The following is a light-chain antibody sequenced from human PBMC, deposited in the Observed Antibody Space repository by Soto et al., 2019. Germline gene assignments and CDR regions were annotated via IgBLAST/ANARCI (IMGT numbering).Light chain of an antibody. CDR3: QEYNGAPWA. CDR2: AAS. J-gene: IGKJ1*01. CDR1: QDISNY. Sequence: DIQMTQSPSSLSASVGDRVTITCRASQDISNYLAWYQQKPGKVPKLLIYAASTLQSGVPSRFSRSGSGTDYSLTISTLPPEEVATYYCQEYNGAPWACGQGTKVEIK. V-gene: IGKV1-27*01.